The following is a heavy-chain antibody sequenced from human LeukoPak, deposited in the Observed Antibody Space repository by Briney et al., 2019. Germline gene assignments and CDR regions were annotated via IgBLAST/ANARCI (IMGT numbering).Heavy chain of an antibody. J-gene: IGHJ6*03. CDR3: ARHSIVVVPAAVLYYYYYYMDV. Sequence: SETLSLTCAVYGGSFSGYYWSWIRQPPGKGLEWIGEINHSGSTNYNPSLKSRVTISVDTSKNQFSLKLSSVTAADTAVYYCARHSIVVVPAAVLYYYYYYMDVWGKGTTVTVSS. CDR1: GGSFSGYY. V-gene: IGHV4-34*01. CDR2: INHSGST. D-gene: IGHD2-2*02.